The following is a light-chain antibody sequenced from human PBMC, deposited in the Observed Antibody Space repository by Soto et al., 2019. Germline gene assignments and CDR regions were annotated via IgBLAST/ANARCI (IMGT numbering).Light chain of an antibody. Sequence: DIQMTQSPSTLSASVGDRVTITCRASQSMNDWFAWYQQKPGKAPKLLIYKSSNLESGVPSRLSGSGSGTEFTLTISSRQTDDYATYYCQQYYSYSTFGQGTKVEVK. J-gene: IGKJ1*01. CDR2: KSS. V-gene: IGKV1-5*03. CDR1: QSMNDW. CDR3: QQYYSYST.